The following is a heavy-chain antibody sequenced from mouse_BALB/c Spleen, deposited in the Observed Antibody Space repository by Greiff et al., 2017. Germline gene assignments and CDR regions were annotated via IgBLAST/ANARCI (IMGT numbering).Heavy chain of an antibody. V-gene: IGHV1-82*01. J-gene: IGHJ2*01. CDR2: IYPGDGDT. Sequence: VNVVESGPELVKPGASVKISCKASGYAFSSSWMNWVKQRPGQGLEWIGRIYPGDGDTNYNGKFKGKATLTADKSSSTAYMQLSSLTSVDSAVYFCARDGSFDYWGQGTTLTVSS. D-gene: IGHD1-1*01. CDR3: ARDGSFDY. CDR1: GYAFSSSW.